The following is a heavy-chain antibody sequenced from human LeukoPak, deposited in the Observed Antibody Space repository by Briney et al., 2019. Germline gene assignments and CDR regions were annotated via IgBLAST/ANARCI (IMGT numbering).Heavy chain of an antibody. Sequence: GSLRLSCAASGFTFSSYEMNWVRQAPGKGLEWVSYISSSGSTIYYADSVKGRFTISRDNAKNSLYLQMNSLRAEDTAVYYCARGGYSYGYTYFDYWGQGTLVTVSP. V-gene: IGHV3-48*03. CDR2: ISSSGSTI. CDR1: GFTFSSYE. CDR3: ARGGYSYGYTYFDY. D-gene: IGHD5-18*01. J-gene: IGHJ4*02.